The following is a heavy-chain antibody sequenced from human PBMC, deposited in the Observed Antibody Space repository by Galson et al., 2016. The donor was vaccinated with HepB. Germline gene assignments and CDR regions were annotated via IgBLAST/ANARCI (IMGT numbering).Heavy chain of an antibody. V-gene: IGHV1-46*03. CDR3: VGGYCSSTSCYKDAFGI. D-gene: IGHD2-2*02. Sequence: SVKVSCKASGYTFTSYYMHWVRQAPGRGLEWMGIINPSGSTSYAQRFQGRVTMTRDTSTSTVYMELSSLTSEDTAVYSCVGGYCSSTSCYKDAFGIWGQGTMVTVSS. CDR1: GYTFTSYY. CDR2: INPSGST. J-gene: IGHJ3*02.